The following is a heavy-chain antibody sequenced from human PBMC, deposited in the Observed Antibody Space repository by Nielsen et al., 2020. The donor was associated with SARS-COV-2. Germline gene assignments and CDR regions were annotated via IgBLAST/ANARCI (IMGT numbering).Heavy chain of an antibody. CDR2: ISASGGST. D-gene: IGHD2-21*02. Sequence: GESLKISCAASGFTFTNYGMTWVRQDPGKGLEWVSTISASGGSTFYTDSVKGRFTISRDNSKNTVYLQMNSLRADDTAGYYCARGRGKYCGGDCYLFDDWGQGTLVTVSS. CDR1: GFTFTNYG. J-gene: IGHJ4*02. CDR3: ARGRGKYCGGDCYLFDD. V-gene: IGHV3-23*01.